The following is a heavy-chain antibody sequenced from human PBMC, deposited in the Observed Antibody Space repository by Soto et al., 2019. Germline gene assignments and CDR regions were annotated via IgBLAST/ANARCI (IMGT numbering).Heavy chain of an antibody. J-gene: IGHJ4*02. Sequence: QLQLQESGPGLVKPSETLSLTCTVSGGSISSSSYYWGWIRQPPGKGLEWIGSIYYSGSTYYNPSLKSRVTISVDTSKNQFSLKLSSVTAADTAVYYCASSIAVAGTDNSNFDYWGQGTLVTVSS. CDR3: ASSIAVAGTDNSNFDY. D-gene: IGHD6-19*01. CDR2: IYYSGST. V-gene: IGHV4-39*01. CDR1: GGSISSSSYY.